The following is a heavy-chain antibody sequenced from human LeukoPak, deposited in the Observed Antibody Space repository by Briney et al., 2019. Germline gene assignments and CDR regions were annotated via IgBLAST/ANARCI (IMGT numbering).Heavy chain of an antibody. V-gene: IGHV3-7*05. CDR1: GFTFHNNW. Sequence: GGSLRLSCAASGFTFHNNWMTWVRQAPGKGLEWVASIKPDGTETHYVDSVKGRFTISRDNAKNSLFLQMSSLRAEDTAVYNCARHCSLTYCGYFDPWGQGALVTVSS. J-gene: IGHJ4*02. CDR3: ARHCSLTYCGYFDP. D-gene: IGHD2-15*01. CDR2: IKPDGTET.